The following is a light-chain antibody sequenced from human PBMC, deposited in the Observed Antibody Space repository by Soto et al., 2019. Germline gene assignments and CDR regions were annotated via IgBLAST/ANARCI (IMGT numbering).Light chain of an antibody. CDR1: QSVSSSY. V-gene: IGKV3-20*01. CDR3: KQYSSSPGA. CDR2: GAY. J-gene: IGKJ1*01. Sequence: ETELAHYRCTLSLSPGERSTLCSRASQSVSSSYLAWYQQKPGQAHRLLIYGAYSRATGIQDRFSGSGSGTDFTLTISRLEPEDFAVYYCKQYSSSPGAFGEGTKVDIK.